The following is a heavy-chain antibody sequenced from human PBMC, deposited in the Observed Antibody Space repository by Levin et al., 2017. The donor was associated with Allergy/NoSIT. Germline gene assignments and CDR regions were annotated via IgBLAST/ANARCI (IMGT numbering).Heavy chain of an antibody. D-gene: IGHD5-18*01. CDR2: INHSGST. V-gene: IGHV4-34*01. CDR3: ARHYRGYNYGYAFDI. Sequence: SETLSLTCAVYGGSFSGYYWNWIRQPPGKGLEWIGEINHSGSTNYNPSLKSRVTISVDTSKNQFSLRLSSVTAADTAVYYCARHYRGYNYGYAFDIWGQGTMVTVSS. CDR1: GGSFSGYY. J-gene: IGHJ3*02.